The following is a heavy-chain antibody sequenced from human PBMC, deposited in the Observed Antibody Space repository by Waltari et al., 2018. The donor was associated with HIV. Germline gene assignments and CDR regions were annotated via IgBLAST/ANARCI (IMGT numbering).Heavy chain of an antibody. CDR2: INPNGGGT. Sequence: QVQLVQSGAEVKKPGASVKVSCKASGYTFTGYYMHWVRQAPGQGLEWMGGINPNGGGTNYAQKFHGRVTMTRDTSISPAYMDLSRLRSDDTAVYYCAVLLWFGEPLSFDYWGQGTLVTVSS. CDR1: GYTFTGYY. J-gene: IGHJ4*02. V-gene: IGHV1-2*02. CDR3: AVLLWFGEPLSFDY. D-gene: IGHD3-10*01.